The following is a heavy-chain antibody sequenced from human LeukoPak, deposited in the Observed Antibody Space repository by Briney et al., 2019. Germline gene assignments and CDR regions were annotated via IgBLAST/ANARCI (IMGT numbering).Heavy chain of an antibody. CDR1: GGTFSSYA. J-gene: IGHJ5*02. D-gene: IGHD1-1*01. Sequence: GASVKVSCKASGGTFSSYAISWVRQAPGQGLEWMGGIIPIFGTANYAQKFQGRVTITTDESTSTAYMELSSLRSEDTAVYYCARVESSNPVQPSWFDPWGQGTLVTVSS. V-gene: IGHV1-69*05. CDR2: IIPIFGTA. CDR3: ARVESSNPVQPSWFDP.